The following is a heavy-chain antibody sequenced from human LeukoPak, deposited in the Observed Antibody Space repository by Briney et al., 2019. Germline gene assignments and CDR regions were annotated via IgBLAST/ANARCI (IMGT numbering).Heavy chain of an antibody. CDR3: ARHQSMVRGADFDY. Sequence: SETLSLTCAVSGDSISSSNWWSWVRQPPGKGLEWIAEISHTENTNYNPSLESRVTISLDKSKNQFSLKLSSVTAADTAVYYCARHQSMVRGADFDYWGQGTLVTVSS. J-gene: IGHJ4*02. CDR1: GDSISSSNW. D-gene: IGHD3-10*01. CDR2: ISHTENT. V-gene: IGHV4-4*02.